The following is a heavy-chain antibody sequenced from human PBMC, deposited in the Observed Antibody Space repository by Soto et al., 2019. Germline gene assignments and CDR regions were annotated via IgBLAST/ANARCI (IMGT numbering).Heavy chain of an antibody. D-gene: IGHD6-19*01. V-gene: IGHV4-30-2*01. CDR2: IYHSGST. Sequence: PSETLSLTCAVSGGSISSGGYSWSWIRPPPGKGLEWIGYIYHSGSTYYNPSLKSRVTISVDRSKNQFSLKLSSVTAADTAVYYCARVAGSVAAYYFDYWGQGTLVTVSS. CDR1: GGSISSGGYS. J-gene: IGHJ4*02. CDR3: ARVAGSVAAYYFDY.